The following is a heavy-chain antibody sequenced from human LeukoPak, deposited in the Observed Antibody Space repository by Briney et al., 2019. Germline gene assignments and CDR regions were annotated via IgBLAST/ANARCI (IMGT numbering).Heavy chain of an antibody. CDR2: ISGSGGST. CDR3: AKSLGHCSGGSCY. Sequence: GGSLRLSCAASGFTFSSYAMSRVRQAPGKGLEWVSAISGSGGSTYYADSVKGRFTISRDNSKNTLYLQMNSLRAEDTAVYYCAKSLGHCSGGSCYWGQGTLVTVSS. CDR1: GFTFSSYA. J-gene: IGHJ4*02. D-gene: IGHD2-15*01. V-gene: IGHV3-23*01.